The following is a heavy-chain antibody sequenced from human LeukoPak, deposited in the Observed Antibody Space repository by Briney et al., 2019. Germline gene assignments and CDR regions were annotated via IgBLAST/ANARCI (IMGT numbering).Heavy chain of an antibody. CDR1: GFTVSNAW. V-gene: IGHV3-15*01. D-gene: IGHD2-2*01. CDR3: TTHKTEIVGYCSTTSCSPFDY. Sequence: GGSLRLSCAASGFTVSNAWMTWVRQAPGKGLEWVGRIKSETDGATTDYAAPVRGRFTISRDDSKTTLYLQMNSLKTEDTAVCYCTTHKTEIVGYCSTTSCSPFDYWAREPWSPSPQ. CDR2: IKSETDGATT. J-gene: IGHJ4*02.